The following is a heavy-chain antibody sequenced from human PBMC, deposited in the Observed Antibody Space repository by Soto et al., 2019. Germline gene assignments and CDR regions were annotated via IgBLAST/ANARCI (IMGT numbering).Heavy chain of an antibody. CDR3: ARVGRLITAAGLLDA. J-gene: IGHJ5*02. D-gene: IGHD6-13*01. CDR2: IYYSGST. Sequence: LSLTCTISNGSIGSYYWTWIRQPPGKGLEWIGHIYYSGSTNYNPSLKSRLTLSLDTSKNQFSLKLTSVTAADTAVYYCARVGRLITAAGLLDAWGQGTLVTV. V-gene: IGHV4-59*01. CDR1: NGSIGSYY.